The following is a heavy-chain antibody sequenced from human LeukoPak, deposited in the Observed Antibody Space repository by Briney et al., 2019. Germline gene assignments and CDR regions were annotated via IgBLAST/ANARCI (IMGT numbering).Heavy chain of an antibody. CDR1: GGSISSSNW. CDR3: ARGRGSLFRYCSSTSCYPGYFDY. J-gene: IGHJ4*02. Sequence: PSETLSLTCAVSGGSISSSNWWSWVRQPPGKGLEWIGEIYHSGSTNYNPSLKSRVTMSVDTSKNQFSLKLSSVTAADTAVYYCARGRGSLFRYCSSTSCYPGYFDYWGQGTLVTVSS. CDR2: IYHSGST. D-gene: IGHD2-2*01. V-gene: IGHV4-4*02.